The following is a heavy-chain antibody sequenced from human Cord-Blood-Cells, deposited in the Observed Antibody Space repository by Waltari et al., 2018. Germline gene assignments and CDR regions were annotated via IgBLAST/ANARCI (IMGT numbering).Heavy chain of an antibody. CDR2: IYPGDSET. Sequence: EVQLVQSGAEVKKPGESLKISCKGSGYSFTSYWIGWVRQMPGKGLEGMGIIYPGDSETRYSPSFQGQVTIAADRSISTAYLQWSSLKASDTAMYYCARQGCSSTSCYNGLDPWGQGTLVTVSS. D-gene: IGHD2-2*01. CDR1: GYSFTSYW. J-gene: IGHJ5*02. V-gene: IGHV5-51*01. CDR3: ARQGCSSTSCYNGLDP.